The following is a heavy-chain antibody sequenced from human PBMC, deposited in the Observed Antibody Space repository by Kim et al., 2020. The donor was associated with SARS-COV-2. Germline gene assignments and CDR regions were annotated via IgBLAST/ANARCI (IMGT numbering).Heavy chain of an antibody. CDR3: VKGSDFGINLNGFDA. D-gene: IGHD3-10*01. V-gene: IGHV3-9*01. Sequence: AASVKGRYSIYRDNAKNTLCLQMNSLGAEDTAFYYCVKGSDFGINLNGFDAWGPGTLVTVSS. J-gene: IGHJ5*02.